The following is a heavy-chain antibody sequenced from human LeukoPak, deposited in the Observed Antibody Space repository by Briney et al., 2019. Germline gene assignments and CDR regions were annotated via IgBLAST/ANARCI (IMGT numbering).Heavy chain of an antibody. J-gene: IGHJ4*02. CDR1: GFTFRSHA. CDR3: AKDFRIGYSAHFDY. V-gene: IGHV3-23*01. CDR2: IYENGGTT. Sequence: GGSLRLSCVGSGFTFRSHAMSWVRQAPEKGLEFVSGIYENGGTTYYADSVKGRFSISRDNSKNTLYLRMDSLRGEDTAVYYCAKDFRIGYSAHFDYWGQGALVTVSS. D-gene: IGHD2-21*01.